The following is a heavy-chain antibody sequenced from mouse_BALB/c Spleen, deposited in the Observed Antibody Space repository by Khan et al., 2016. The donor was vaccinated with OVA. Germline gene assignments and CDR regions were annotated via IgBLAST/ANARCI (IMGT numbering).Heavy chain of an antibody. D-gene: IGHD1-1*01. CDR3: ARLAYYYDSEGFAY. V-gene: IGHV5-6*01. J-gene: IGHJ3*01. CDR1: GFTFRTYG. Sequence: EVELVESGGDLVKPGGSLKLSCAASGFTFRTYGMSWVRQTPDKRLEWVATVSTAGGYTSSPDSVKGRFTISRDNAKNTLYLQMSSLKSEDTAMFYCARLAYYYDSEGFAYWGQGTLVTVSA. CDR2: VSTAGGYT.